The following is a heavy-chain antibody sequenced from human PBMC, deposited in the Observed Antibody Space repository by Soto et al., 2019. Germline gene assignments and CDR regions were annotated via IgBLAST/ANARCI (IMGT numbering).Heavy chain of an antibody. Sequence: SETLSLTCAVSGGSINNYNWWTWVRQPPGKGLEWIGEIYHSGSTHYNPSLKSRVTISLDKSKNQFSLKMNSVTAADTAVYYCARDPGGIDVWGQGTSVT. CDR1: GGSINNYNW. V-gene: IGHV4-4*02. CDR2: IYHSGST. CDR3: ARDPGGIDV. J-gene: IGHJ6*02.